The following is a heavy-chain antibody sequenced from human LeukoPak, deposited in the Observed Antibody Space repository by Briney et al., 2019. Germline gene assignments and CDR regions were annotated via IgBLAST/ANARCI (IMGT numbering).Heavy chain of an antibody. Sequence: GGSLSLSCTVSGFTFSSYWMSWVRQAPGKGLERVANIEHDGSTKFYLDSVKGRFTISRDNSKSTVYLQMNSLRAQDTAIYYCARLTAGVTSPPYWGQGTLVTVSS. CDR2: IEHDGSTK. D-gene: IGHD1-14*01. J-gene: IGHJ4*02. V-gene: IGHV3-7*01. CDR1: GFTFSSYW. CDR3: ARLTAGVTSPPY.